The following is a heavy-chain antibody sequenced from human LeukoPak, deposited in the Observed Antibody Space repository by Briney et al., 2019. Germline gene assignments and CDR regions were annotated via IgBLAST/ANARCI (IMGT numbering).Heavy chain of an antibody. Sequence: GWALRLSCAACGFTFSNYAMSGVRQAPGKGLECVLSISSSGGNSWYADLVRGRFTISRDNYKNTLYVQMNSMRAEDTAVYYCAKDVEGVIGTYHYYYMDVWGKGITVTVSS. CDR3: AKDVEGVIGTYHYYYMDV. D-gene: IGHD2/OR15-2a*01. J-gene: IGHJ6*03. CDR2: ISSSGGNS. CDR1: GFTFSNYA. V-gene: IGHV3-23*01.